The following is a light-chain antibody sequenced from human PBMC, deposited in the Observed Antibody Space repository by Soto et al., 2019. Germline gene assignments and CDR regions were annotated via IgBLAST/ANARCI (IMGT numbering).Light chain of an antibody. CDR3: TSYAGSNNFFYV. CDR2: EVS. CDR1: SSDGGGYNY. Sequence: QSALTQPPSASGSPGQAVTISCPGTSSDGGGYNYVSWYQQHPGKAPKLMIYEVSKRPSGVPDRFSGSKSGNTASLTVSGLQAEDEADYYCTSYAGSNNFFYVFGTGTKVTVL. V-gene: IGLV2-8*01. J-gene: IGLJ1*01.